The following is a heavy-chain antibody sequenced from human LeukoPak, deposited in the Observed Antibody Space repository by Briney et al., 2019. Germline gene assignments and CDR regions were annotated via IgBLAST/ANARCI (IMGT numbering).Heavy chain of an antibody. D-gene: IGHD2-2*02. Sequence: SETLSLTCTVSGSSISSSSYYWGWIRQPPGKGLEWIGSIYYSGSTYYNPSLKSRVTISVDTSKNQFSLIVTSLTAADTAVYYCAAAPILRGEGGEHYKYGMDVWGQGTTVIVSS. J-gene: IGHJ6*02. CDR2: IYYSGST. CDR3: AAAPILRGEGGEHYKYGMDV. V-gene: IGHV4-39*07. CDR1: GSSISSSSYY.